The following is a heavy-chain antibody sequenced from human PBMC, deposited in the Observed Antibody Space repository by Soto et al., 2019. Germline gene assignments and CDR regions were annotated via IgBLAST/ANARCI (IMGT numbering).Heavy chain of an antibody. CDR3: ARLGGSGRLSTIDY. D-gene: IGHD3-10*01. J-gene: IGHJ4*02. CDR2: NYYSGST. CDR1: GGSISSYY. Sequence: QVQLQESGPGMVKPSETLSLTCTVSGGSISSYYWNWIRQSPGKGLEWIGYNYYSGSTNYNPSLKSRVPISVDTSKNHCALKPSSVPAAYTAVYYCARLGGSGRLSTIDYWGQGTLVTVSS. V-gene: IGHV4-59*08.